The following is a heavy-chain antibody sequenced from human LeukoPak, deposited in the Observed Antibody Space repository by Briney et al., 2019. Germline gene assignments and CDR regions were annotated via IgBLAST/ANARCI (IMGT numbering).Heavy chain of an antibody. CDR2: IHTSGNT. D-gene: IGHD2-8*02. Sequence: KPSETLSLTCTVSGGSISSGSYCWSWIRQPAGKGLEWIGHIHTSGNTNYNSSLKSRVTISVDTSKNQFSLKLSSVTAADTAVYYCARDHVVYPPAIDYWGQGTLVTVSS. J-gene: IGHJ4*02. CDR3: ARDHVVYPPAIDY. CDR1: GGSISSGSYC. V-gene: IGHV4-61*09.